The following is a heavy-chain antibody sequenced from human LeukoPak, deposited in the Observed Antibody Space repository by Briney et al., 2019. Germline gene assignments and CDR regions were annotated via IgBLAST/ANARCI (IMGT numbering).Heavy chain of an antibody. CDR1: GFTFSSYG. Sequence: GRSLRLSCAASGFTFSSYGMHWVRQAPGKGLGRVAVISYDGSNKYYADSVRGRFTISRDNSKNTLYLQMNSLRAEDTAVYYCAKASSGWYYFDYWGQGTLVTVSS. V-gene: IGHV3-30*18. CDR2: ISYDGSNK. CDR3: AKASSGWYYFDY. J-gene: IGHJ4*02. D-gene: IGHD6-19*01.